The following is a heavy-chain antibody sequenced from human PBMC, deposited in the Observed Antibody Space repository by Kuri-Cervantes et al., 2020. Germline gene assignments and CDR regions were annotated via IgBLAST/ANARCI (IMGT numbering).Heavy chain of an antibody. V-gene: IGHV3-11*01. CDR2: ISSSGSTI. J-gene: IGHJ6*02. Sequence: GESLKISCAASGFTFSDYYMSWIRQAPGKGLEWVSYISSSGSTIYYADSAKGRFTISRDNAKNSLYLQMNSLRAEDTAVYYCARGSGSYYSNYYYYGMDVWGQGTTVTVSS. CDR3: ARGSGSYYSNYYYYGMDV. CDR1: GFTFSDYY. D-gene: IGHD3-10*01.